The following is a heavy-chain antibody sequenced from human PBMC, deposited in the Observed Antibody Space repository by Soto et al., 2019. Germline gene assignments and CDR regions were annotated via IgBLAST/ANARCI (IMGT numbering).Heavy chain of an antibody. Sequence: QVQLQESGPGLVKPSQTLSLTCTVSGGSISSGGYYWSWIRQHPGKGLEWIGYIYYSGSTYYNPSLKSRVTISVETSKNQFSLKLSSVTAADTAVYYCARRGRIAAAGTVDYWGQGTLVTVSS. D-gene: IGHD6-13*01. V-gene: IGHV4-31*03. J-gene: IGHJ4*02. CDR1: GGSISSGGYY. CDR3: ARRGRIAAAGTVDY. CDR2: IYYSGST.